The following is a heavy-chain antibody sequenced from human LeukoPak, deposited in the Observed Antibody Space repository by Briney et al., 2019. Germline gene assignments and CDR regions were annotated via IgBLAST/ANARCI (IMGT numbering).Heavy chain of an antibody. D-gene: IGHD2-15*01. V-gene: IGHV4-59*01. CDR1: GGSISSYY. CDR3: ARDRCSGGSCYSVGPWFDP. J-gene: IGHJ5*02. CDR2: IYYSGST. Sequence: SETLSLTCTVSGGSISSYYWSWIRQPPGKGLEWIGYIYYSGSTNYNPSLKSRVTISVDTSKNQFSLKLSPVTAADTAVYYCARDRCSGGSCYSVGPWFDPWGQGTLVTVSS.